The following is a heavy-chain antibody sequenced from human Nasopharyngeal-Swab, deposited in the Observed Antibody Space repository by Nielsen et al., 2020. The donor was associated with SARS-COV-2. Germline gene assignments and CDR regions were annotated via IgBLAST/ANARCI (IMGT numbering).Heavy chain of an antibody. CDR2: IYYSGST. CDR3: ARISIAAAGPYYYGMDV. V-gene: IGHV4-61*08. CDR1: GGSISSGDYY. Sequence: SETLSLTCTVSGGSISSGDYYWSWIRQPPGKGLEWIGYIYYSGSTNYNPSLKSRVTISVDTSKNQFSLKLSSVTAADTAVYYCARISIAAAGPYYYGMDVWGQGTTVTVSS. J-gene: IGHJ6*02. D-gene: IGHD6-13*01.